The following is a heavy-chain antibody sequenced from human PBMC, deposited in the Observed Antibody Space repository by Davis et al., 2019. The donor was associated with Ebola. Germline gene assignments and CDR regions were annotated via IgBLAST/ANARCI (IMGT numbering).Heavy chain of an antibody. J-gene: IGHJ4*02. CDR2: LSVGGDVT. CDR1: GFIFSTHV. CDR3: ARRSRGGYNNFDY. V-gene: IGHV3-23*01. D-gene: IGHD5-24*01. Sequence: GESLKISCAASGFIFSTHVMGWVRQAPGKGLEWVSTLSVGGDVTSYADSVKGRFTISRDNSKNTLYLQMNSLRAEDSALYYCARRSRGGYNNFDYWGQGTLVTVSS.